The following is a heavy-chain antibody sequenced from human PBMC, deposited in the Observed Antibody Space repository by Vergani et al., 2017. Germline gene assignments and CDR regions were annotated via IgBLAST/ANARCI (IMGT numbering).Heavy chain of an antibody. Sequence: EVQLLESGGGLVQPGGSLRLSCAASGFTFSSYAMSWVRQAPGKGLEWVSAISGSGGSTYYADSVKGRFTISRDNSKNTLYLQMNSLRAEDTAVYYCAKDSTGLGDILTGPFDYWGQGTLVIVS. CDR2: ISGSGGST. CDR3: AKDSTGLGDILTGPFDY. CDR1: GFTFSSYA. V-gene: IGHV3-23*01. D-gene: IGHD3-9*01. J-gene: IGHJ4*02.